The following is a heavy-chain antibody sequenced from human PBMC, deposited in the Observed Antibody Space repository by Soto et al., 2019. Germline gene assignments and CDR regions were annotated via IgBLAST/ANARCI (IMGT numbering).Heavy chain of an antibody. J-gene: IGHJ4*02. CDR2: IYHSGST. CDR3: ARVRLYSSSWYFDY. Sequence: PSETLSLTCTVSGGSISSGGYSWSWIRQPPGKGLEWIGYIYHSGSTYYNPSLKSRVTISVDRSKNQFSLKLSSVTAADTAVYYCARVRLYSSSWYFDYWGQGTLVTVSS. CDR1: GGSISSGGYS. D-gene: IGHD6-13*01. V-gene: IGHV4-30-2*01.